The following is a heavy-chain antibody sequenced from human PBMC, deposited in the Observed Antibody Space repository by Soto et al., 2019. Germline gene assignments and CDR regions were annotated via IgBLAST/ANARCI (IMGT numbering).Heavy chain of an antibody. CDR2: IKQDGSEK. D-gene: IGHD3-22*01. V-gene: IGHV3-7*05. Sequence: ESGGGLVQPGGSLRLSCAASGFTFSSYWMSWVRQAPGKGLEWVANIKQDGSEKYYVDSVKGRFTISRDNAKNSLYLQMNSLRAEDTAVYYCARWGNYYDSSGYTIYFDYWGQGTLVTVSS. J-gene: IGHJ4*02. CDR3: ARWGNYYDSSGYTIYFDY. CDR1: GFTFSSYW.